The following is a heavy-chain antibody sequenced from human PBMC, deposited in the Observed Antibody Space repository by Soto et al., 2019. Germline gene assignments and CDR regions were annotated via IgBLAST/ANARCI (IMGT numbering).Heavy chain of an antibody. CDR1: GFTVSTKY. Sequence: AGGSLRLSCAASGFTVSTKYMSWVRQAPGKGLEWVSVIYSGGSTFYADSVRCRFTISRDNSKNTVNLQMNSLRAEDTAVYYCARDPWAADYWGQGTLVTVSS. J-gene: IGHJ4*02. V-gene: IGHV3-66*01. CDR2: IYSGGST. D-gene: IGHD3-16*01. CDR3: ARDPWAADY.